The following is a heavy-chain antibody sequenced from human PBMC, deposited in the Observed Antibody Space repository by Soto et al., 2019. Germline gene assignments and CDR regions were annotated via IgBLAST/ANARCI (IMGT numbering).Heavy chain of an antibody. CDR1: GYSFTSYW. J-gene: IGHJ6*02. CDR2: IYPGDSDT. V-gene: IGHV5-51*01. D-gene: IGHD3-10*01. Sequence: GPSLKSSCKGSGYSFTSYWIGWVRQMPGKGLEWMWIIYPGDSDTRYSPSFQGQVTISADKSISTAYLQWSSLKASDTAMYYCAGGGVRGVITRTRDYYGMDVWGQGTTVTVSS. CDR3: AGGGVRGVITRTRDYYGMDV.